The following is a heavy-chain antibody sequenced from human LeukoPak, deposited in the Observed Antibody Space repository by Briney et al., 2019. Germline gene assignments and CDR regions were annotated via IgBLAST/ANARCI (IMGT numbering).Heavy chain of an antibody. CDR2: IYSGGST. V-gene: IGHV3-53*01. J-gene: IGHJ4*02. D-gene: IGHD6-19*01. Sequence: GGSLRLSCAASGFTVSSNYMGWVRQAPGKGLEWVSVIYSGGSTYYADSVKGRFTISRDNSKNTLYLQMNSLRAEDTAVYYCAREISGFPDYWGQGTLVTVSS. CDR3: AREISGFPDY. CDR1: GFTVSSNY.